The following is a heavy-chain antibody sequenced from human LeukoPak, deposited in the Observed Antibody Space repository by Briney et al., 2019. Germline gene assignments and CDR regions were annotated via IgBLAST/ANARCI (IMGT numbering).Heavy chain of an antibody. D-gene: IGHD3-22*01. CDR3: ARDPFYYDSSGIFDY. Sequence: SETLSLTCAVYGGSFSGYYWSWIRQPPGKGLEWIGEINHSGSTNYNPSLKSRVTISVDTSKNQFSLKLSSVTAADTAVYYCARDPFYYDSSGIFDYWGQGTLVTVSS. J-gene: IGHJ4*02. V-gene: IGHV4-34*01. CDR2: INHSGST. CDR1: GGSFSGYY.